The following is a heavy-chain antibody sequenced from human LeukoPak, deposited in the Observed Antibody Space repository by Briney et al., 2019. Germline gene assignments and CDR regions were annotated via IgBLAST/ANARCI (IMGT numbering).Heavy chain of an antibody. Sequence: SETLSLTCTVSGGSISSYYWSWIRQPPGKGLEWIGYIYYSGSTNYNPSLKSRVTISVDTSRNQFSLKLSSVTAADTAVYYCATFGSGYYYFDYWGQGTLVTVSS. J-gene: IGHJ4*02. D-gene: IGHD3-22*01. CDR1: GGSISSYY. V-gene: IGHV4-59*01. CDR3: ATFGSGYYYFDY. CDR2: IYYSGST.